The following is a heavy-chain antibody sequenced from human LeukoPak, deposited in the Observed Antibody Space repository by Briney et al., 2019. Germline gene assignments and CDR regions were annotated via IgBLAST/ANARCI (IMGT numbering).Heavy chain of an antibody. Sequence: PGGSLRLSCAASGFTCISHEMDRDRQAPGKGLEWVSYISSSGSTIYYADSVKGRFTISRDNAKNSLYLQMNSLRAEDTAVYYYASDMTGYRTHYFDYWGQGTLVTVSS. CDR3: ASDMTGYRTHYFDY. CDR1: GFTCISHE. J-gene: IGHJ4*02. CDR2: ISSSGSTI. D-gene: IGHD5-12*01. V-gene: IGHV3-48*03.